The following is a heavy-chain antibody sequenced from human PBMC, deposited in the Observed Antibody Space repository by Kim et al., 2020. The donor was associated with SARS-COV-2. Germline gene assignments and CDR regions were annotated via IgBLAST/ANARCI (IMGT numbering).Heavy chain of an antibody. D-gene: IGHD5-12*01. CDR3: AKDHLGWYSGYDYESFLDN. CDR2: ISGSGGST. J-gene: IGHJ4*01. CDR1: GSTFSSYA. Sequence: GGSLRLSCAASGSTFSSYAMSWVRQPPGKGLEWGSAISGSGGSTYYADSVKGRFTISRDNSKHTLYLQMNSQRAEDSAVCYCAKDHLGWYSGYDYESFLDNWGHGNLVSVSP. V-gene: IGHV3-23*01.